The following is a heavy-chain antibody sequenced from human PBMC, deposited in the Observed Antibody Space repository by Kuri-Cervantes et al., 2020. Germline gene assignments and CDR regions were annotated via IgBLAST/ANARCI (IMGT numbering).Heavy chain of an antibody. J-gene: IGHJ6*03. CDR1: GFTFSSYS. D-gene: IGHD3-3*01. CDR3: ARVTIFYFYYYYMDV. Sequence: GESLKISCAASGFTFSSYSMNWVRQAPGKGLEWVSSISSSSSYIYYADSVKGRFTISRHNSKNTLYLQMNSLRPEDTAVYYCARVTIFYFYYYYMDVWGKGTTVTVSS. CDR2: ISSSSSYI. V-gene: IGHV3-21*04.